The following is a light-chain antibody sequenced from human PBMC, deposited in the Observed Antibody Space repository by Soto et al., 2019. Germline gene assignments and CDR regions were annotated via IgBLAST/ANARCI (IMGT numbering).Light chain of an antibody. CDR1: QSVLYSSNNKNY. CDR2: FGS. J-gene: IGKJ5*01. Sequence: DIVMTQSPDSLAVSLVERATINCKSIQSVLYSSNNKNYLDWYVQKPGQSPQLLIYFGSNRAPGVPDRFSGSGSGTDFTLKINRVEAEDVGTYYCMQALQSLTFGQGTRLEIK. CDR3: MQALQSLT. V-gene: IGKV2-28*01.